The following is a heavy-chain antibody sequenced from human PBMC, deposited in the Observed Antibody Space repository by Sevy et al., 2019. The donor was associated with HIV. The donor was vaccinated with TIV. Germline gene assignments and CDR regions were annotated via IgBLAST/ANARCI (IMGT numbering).Heavy chain of an antibody. V-gene: IGHV3-23*01. CDR2: ISGSGGST. CDR1: GFRFNNYA. J-gene: IGHJ4*02. D-gene: IGHD5-18*01. CDR3: AKEDSYGRFDY. Sequence: GGSLRLSCAASGFRFNNYAMIWVRQAPGKGLEWVSGISGSGGSTYYADSVKGRFTISRDNSKNTLYLQMNSLRAEDTAVYYCAKEDSYGRFDYWGQGTLVTVSS.